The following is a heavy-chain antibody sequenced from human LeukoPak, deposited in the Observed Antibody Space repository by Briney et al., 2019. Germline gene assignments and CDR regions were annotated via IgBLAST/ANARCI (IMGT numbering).Heavy chain of an antibody. CDR1: GYTFTSYG. CDR3: GRFGIGYVDY. CDR2: ISGYGNT. V-gene: IGHV1-18*01. D-gene: IGHD2-2*01. Sequence: GASVKVSCKASGYTFTSYGISWVRQAPGQGLEFVGWISGYGNTEYEQKFQGRVTMTMDTSTSTAYMYLTGLRSDDTAVYYCGRFGIGYVDYWGRGTLVTVSS. J-gene: IGHJ4*02.